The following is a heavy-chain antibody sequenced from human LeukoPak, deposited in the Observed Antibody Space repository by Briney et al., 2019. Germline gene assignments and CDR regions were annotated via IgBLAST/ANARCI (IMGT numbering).Heavy chain of an antibody. D-gene: IGHD3-22*01. CDR3: ARDITPWYYDSSGYFDY. CDR2: INPNSGGT. Sequence: GASVKVSCKASGYTFTGYYMHWVRQAPGQGLEWMGWINPNSGGTNYAQKFQGRVTMTRDTSISTAYMELRSLRSDDTAVYYCARDITPWYYDSSGYFDYWGQGTLVTVSS. J-gene: IGHJ4*02. V-gene: IGHV1-2*02. CDR1: GYTFTGYY.